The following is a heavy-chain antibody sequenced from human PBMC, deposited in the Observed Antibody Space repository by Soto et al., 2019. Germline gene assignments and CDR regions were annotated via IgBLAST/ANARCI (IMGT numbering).Heavy chain of an antibody. CDR3: ASGTNGALFVY. J-gene: IGHJ4*02. Sequence: QVQLVESGGGLVKPGGSLRLSCAASGFTFSDYYMSWIRQAPGKGPEWVSYISSRSSTIFYADSVKGRFTISRDNVKNSLYLQMNSLRAEDTAVYYCASGTNGALFVYWGQGILVTVSS. CDR2: ISSRSSTI. V-gene: IGHV3-11*01. CDR1: GFTFSDYY. D-gene: IGHD2-8*01.